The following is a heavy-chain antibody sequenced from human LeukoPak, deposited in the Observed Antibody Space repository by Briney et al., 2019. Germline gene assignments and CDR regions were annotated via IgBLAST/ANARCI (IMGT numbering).Heavy chain of an antibody. J-gene: IGHJ4*02. Sequence: GGSLRLSCAASGFTFDDYGMSWVRHAPGKGLEWVSGINWNGGSTGYADSVKGRFTISRDNAKNSLYLQMNSLRAEDTAVYYCARDPDYSIGSYWGQGTLVTVSS. D-gene: IGHD4-11*01. CDR3: ARDPDYSIGSY. CDR1: GFTFDDYG. V-gene: IGHV3-20*04. CDR2: INWNGGST.